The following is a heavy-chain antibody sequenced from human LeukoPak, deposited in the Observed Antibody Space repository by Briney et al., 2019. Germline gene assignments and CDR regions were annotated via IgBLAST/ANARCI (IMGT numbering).Heavy chain of an antibody. CDR1: GFTFSSYS. Sequence: PGGSLRLSYAASGFTFSSYSMNWVRQAPGKGLEWVSSISSSSYIYYADSVKGRFTISRDNAKNSLYLQMNSLRAEDTAVYYCARDLPDIVVVVAASIGNWFDPWGQGTLVTVSS. D-gene: IGHD2-15*01. J-gene: IGHJ5*02. CDR2: ISSSSYI. CDR3: ARDLPDIVVVVAASIGNWFDP. V-gene: IGHV3-21*01.